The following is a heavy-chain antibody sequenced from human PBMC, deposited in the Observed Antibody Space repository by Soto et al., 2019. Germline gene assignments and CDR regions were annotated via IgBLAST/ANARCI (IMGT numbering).Heavy chain of an antibody. V-gene: IGHV3-23*01. CDR3: AIDRVPNDSSGYYSILTDS. CDR2: ISYNGGGT. Sequence: PGGSLRLSCAASGFTFSKYAMTWARQAPGKGLEWVSAISYNGGGTYYVDSVKGRFTVSRDNSKNTLYLQMHSLRAEDTAVYYCAIDRVPNDSSGYYSILTDSWGQGTVVTVSS. J-gene: IGHJ4*02. CDR1: GFTFSKYA. D-gene: IGHD3-22*01.